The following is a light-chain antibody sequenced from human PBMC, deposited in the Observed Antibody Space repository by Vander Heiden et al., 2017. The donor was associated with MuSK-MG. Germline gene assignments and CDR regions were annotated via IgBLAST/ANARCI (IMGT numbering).Light chain of an antibody. V-gene: IGKV1-5*01. J-gene: IGKJ2*02. Sequence: DIQMTQSPSTLSASVGDRVTITCRASQSISSWLAWYQQKPGKGPKLLIYDASSFESGVPTRFRRRGSGTEFTLNISRLEADDFATYYCQQYNSYPCTFGQGTKLEIK. CDR3: QQYNSYPCT. CDR1: QSISSW. CDR2: DAS.